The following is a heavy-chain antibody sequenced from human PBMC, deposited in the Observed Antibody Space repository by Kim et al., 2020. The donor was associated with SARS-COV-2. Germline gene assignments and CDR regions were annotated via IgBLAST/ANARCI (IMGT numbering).Heavy chain of an antibody. CDR2: IYYSGST. V-gene: IGHV4-59*01. CDR3: ASTRFLEWSSYYFDY. CDR1: GGSISSYY. D-gene: IGHD3-3*01. J-gene: IGHJ4*02. Sequence: SETLSLTCTVSGGSISSYYWSWIRQPPGKGLEWIGYIYYSGSTNYNPSLKSRVTISVDTSKNQFSLKLSSVTAADTAVYYCASTRFLEWSSYYFDYWGQGTLVTVSS.